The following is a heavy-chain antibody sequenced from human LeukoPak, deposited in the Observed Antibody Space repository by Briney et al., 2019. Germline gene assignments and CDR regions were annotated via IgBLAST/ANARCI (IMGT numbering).Heavy chain of an antibody. Sequence: GASVKVSCKASGGTFSSYAISWVRQAPGQGLEWMGGIIPIFGTANYAQKFQGRVTITADESTSTAYVELSSLRSEDTAVYYCAFSPGSFGVVRRVFDYWGQGTLVTVSS. D-gene: IGHD3-3*01. CDR2: IIPIFGTA. V-gene: IGHV1-69*01. CDR1: GGTFSSYA. CDR3: AFSPGSFGVVRRVFDY. J-gene: IGHJ4*02.